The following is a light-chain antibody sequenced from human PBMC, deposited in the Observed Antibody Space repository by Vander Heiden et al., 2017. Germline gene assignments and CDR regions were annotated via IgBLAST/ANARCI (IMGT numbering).Light chain of an antibody. V-gene: IGKV3-15*01. J-gene: IGKJ4*01. Sequence: EIVMTQSPATLSVSPGERATLSCRASHSISNYLAWYQQKPGQAPRLLIYGASTRATGIPAGFSGSGSGTQFTLTISSLQSEDFAVYYCQQYSNWPLTFGGGTKVEIE. CDR1: HSISNY. CDR2: GAS. CDR3: QQYSNWPLT.